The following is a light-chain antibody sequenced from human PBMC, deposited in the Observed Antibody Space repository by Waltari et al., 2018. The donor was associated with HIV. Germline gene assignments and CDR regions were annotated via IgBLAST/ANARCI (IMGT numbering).Light chain of an antibody. J-gene: IGKJ1*01. CDR1: QTISSY. Sequence: DIQMTQSPSSLSASVGDRVTISCRASQTISSYLNWYQHKPGKAPKLLIYAASSLQSGVPARCSGSGSGTDFTLTISSLQPEDLATYYWQHSRTFGQGTKVEV. CDR2: AAS. CDR3: QHSRT. V-gene: IGKV1-39*01.